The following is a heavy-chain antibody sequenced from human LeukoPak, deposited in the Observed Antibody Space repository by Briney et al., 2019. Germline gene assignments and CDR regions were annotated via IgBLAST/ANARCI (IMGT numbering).Heavy chain of an antibody. CDR2: ISPDGSST. V-gene: IGHV3-74*01. CDR3: AREYSSSSGRAFDY. D-gene: IGHD6-6*01. J-gene: IGHJ4*02. CDR1: GFTFSNYW. Sequence: PGGSLRLSCAASGFTFSNYWMHWVRRGPGKGLVWVSRISPDGSSTTYADSVKGRFIISRDNAQNTVYLQMSSLRLEGTAVYYCAREYSSSSGRAFDYWGQGTLVTASS.